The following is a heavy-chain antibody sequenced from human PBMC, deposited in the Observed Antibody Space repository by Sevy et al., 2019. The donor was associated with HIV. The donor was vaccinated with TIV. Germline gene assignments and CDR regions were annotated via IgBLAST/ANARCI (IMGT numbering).Heavy chain of an antibody. CDR1: GFTFSSAW. CDR2: IKSEFDAWAI. V-gene: IGHV3-15*01. Sequence: GGSLRLSCTASGFTFSSAWMSWVRQAPGKGLEWVSRIKSEFDAWAIDYAAPVKGRFSISREESKNKVYIQMNSVKTEYTAVYYCLTDRAYRGYDDEVLNYYFYGMDVWGQGTTVTVSS. J-gene: IGHJ6*02. CDR3: LTDRAYRGYDDEVLNYYFYGMDV. D-gene: IGHD5-12*01.